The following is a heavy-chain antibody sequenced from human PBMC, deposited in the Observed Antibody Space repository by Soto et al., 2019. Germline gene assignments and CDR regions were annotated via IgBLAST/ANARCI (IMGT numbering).Heavy chain of an antibody. CDR1: GYTFTGYY. V-gene: IGHV1-2*02. Sequence: ASVKVSCKASGYTFTGYYMHWVRQAPGQGLEWMGWINPNSGGTNYAQKFQGRVTMTRDTSISTAYMELSRLRSDDTAVYYRAREITGTTHPYYYYGMDVWGQGTTVTVSS. CDR3: AREITGTTHPYYYYGMDV. J-gene: IGHJ6*02. D-gene: IGHD1-7*01. CDR2: INPNSGGT.